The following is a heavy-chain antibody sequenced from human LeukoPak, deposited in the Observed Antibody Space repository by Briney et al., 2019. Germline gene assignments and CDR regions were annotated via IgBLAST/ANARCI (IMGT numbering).Heavy chain of an antibody. D-gene: IGHD5-18*01. Sequence: GESLKISCKGSGYSFTSYWIGWVRQMPGKGLEWMGIIYPGDSDTRYSPPLQGQVTISADKSISTAYLQWSSLKASDTAMYYCARGSIGHLWLNYYYYMDVWGKGTTVTVSS. CDR2: IYPGDSDT. J-gene: IGHJ6*03. CDR1: GYSFTSYW. V-gene: IGHV5-51*03. CDR3: ARGSIGHLWLNYYYYMDV.